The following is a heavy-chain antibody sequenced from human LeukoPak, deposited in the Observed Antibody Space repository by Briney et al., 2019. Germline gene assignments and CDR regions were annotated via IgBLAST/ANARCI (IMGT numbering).Heavy chain of an antibody. D-gene: IGHD6-19*01. V-gene: IGHV4-59*01. CDR3: ARDRRYSSGWYSDY. CDR2: IYYSGST. J-gene: IGHJ4*02. CDR1: GGSISSYY. Sequence: SETLSLTCTVSGGSISSYYWSWIRQPPGKGLEWIGYIYYSGSTNYNPSLKSRVTISVDTSKNQFSLKLSSVTAAGTAVYYCARDRRYSSGWYSDYWGQGTLVTVSS.